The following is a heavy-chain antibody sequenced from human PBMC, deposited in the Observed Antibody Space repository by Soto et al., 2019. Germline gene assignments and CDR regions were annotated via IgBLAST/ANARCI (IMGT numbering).Heavy chain of an antibody. CDR3: ARDRGIVGATIDY. CDR1: GGSISSYY. V-gene: IGHV4-59*01. J-gene: IGHJ4*02. Sequence: QVQLQESGPGLVKPSETLSLTCTVSGGSISSYYWSWIRQPPGKGLEWIGYIYYSGSTNYNPSLKSRVTISVDTSKNQFSLKLSSVTAADTAVYYCARDRGIVGATIDYWGQGTLVTVSS. CDR2: IYYSGST. D-gene: IGHD1-26*01.